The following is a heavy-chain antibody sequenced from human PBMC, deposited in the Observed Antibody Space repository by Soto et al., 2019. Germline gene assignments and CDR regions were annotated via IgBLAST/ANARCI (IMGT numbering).Heavy chain of an antibody. CDR3: ARSLAATPVRHWDY. Sequence: ASVKVSCKASGYTFTGFYIHWMRQAPGHGLEWMGWINPNTGATKCAQKFQGWVTMTRDTSVSTAYVDLTTLKSDDTAVYYCARSLAATPVRHWDYWGQGTLVTVSS. D-gene: IGHD6-13*01. CDR2: INPNTGAT. J-gene: IGHJ4*02. CDR1: GYTFTGFY. V-gene: IGHV1-2*04.